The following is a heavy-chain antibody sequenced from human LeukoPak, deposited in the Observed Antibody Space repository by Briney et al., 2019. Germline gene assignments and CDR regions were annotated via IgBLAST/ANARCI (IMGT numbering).Heavy chain of an antibody. CDR3: ARAGGYPTGWFDP. J-gene: IGHJ5*02. D-gene: IGHD1-26*01. Sequence: ASVKVSCKASGYTFTSYAMNWVRQAPGQGLEWMERINPNSGGTNYAQKFQGRVTMTRDTSISTAYMELSRLRSDDTAVYYCARAGGYPTGWFDPWGQGTLVTVSS. CDR2: INPNSGGT. V-gene: IGHV1-2*06. CDR1: GYTFTSYA.